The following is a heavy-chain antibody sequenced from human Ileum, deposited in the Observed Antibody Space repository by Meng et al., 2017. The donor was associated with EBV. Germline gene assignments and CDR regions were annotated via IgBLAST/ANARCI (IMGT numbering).Heavy chain of an antibody. CDR1: GDSISSDIW. CDR2: VYHRGDT. D-gene: IGHD1-7*01. Sequence: RAACPGLVKPSGTLSLTCTVSGDSISSDIWWSWGRQPPGKGLEWIGEVYHRGDTNYNPSLKSRVDISVDKSKNQFYLSLFSVTAADTAVYYCGRDQGRELINHWGQGTLVTVSS. V-gene: IGHV4-4*02. CDR3: GRDQGRELINH. J-gene: IGHJ4*02.